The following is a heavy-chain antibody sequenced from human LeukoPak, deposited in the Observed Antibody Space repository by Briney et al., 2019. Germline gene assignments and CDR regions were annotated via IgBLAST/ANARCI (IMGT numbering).Heavy chain of an antibody. J-gene: IGHJ4*02. CDR1: GGSFSGYY. V-gene: IGHV4-34*01. CDR2: INHSGST. Sequence: PSETLSLTCAVYGGSFSGYYWSWIRQPPGKGLEWIGEINHSGSTNYNPSLKSRVTISVDTSKNQFSLKLSSVTAADTAAYYCARGQSARFLEWLFSPSATSLFDYWGQGTLVTVSS. CDR3: ARGQSARFLEWLFSPSATSLFDY. D-gene: IGHD3-3*01.